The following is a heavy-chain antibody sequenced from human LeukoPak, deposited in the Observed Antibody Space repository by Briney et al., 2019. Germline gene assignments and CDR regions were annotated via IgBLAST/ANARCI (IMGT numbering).Heavy chain of an antibody. Sequence: SENLSLTCTVSGDSLRGYYWGWIRQPPGKGLECVGYIHSSEGTAHNPSLKSRLTISIDTSKNQFSLTLSSVTAADTAVYYCARHVYGKGMYVWGKGTTVTVSS. CDR2: IHSSEGT. CDR3: ARHVYGKGMYV. V-gene: IGHV4-59*08. J-gene: IGHJ6*04. D-gene: IGHD4-17*01. CDR1: GDSLRGYY.